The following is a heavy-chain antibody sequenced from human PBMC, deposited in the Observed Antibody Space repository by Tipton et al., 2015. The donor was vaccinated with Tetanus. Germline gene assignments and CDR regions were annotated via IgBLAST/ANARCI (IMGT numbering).Heavy chain of an antibody. D-gene: IGHD3-22*01. Sequence: LRLSCAVHGGSFRDYFWSWLRQSPGKGLEWIGEVNYAGSTNYNPSLKSRVTMSVDVSKKQLSLRLTSVTAADTAVYYCAASVVRWFDPWGRGTLVTVSS. CDR2: VNYAGST. V-gene: IGHV4-34*01. CDR1: GGSFRDYF. J-gene: IGHJ5*02. CDR3: AASVVRWFDP.